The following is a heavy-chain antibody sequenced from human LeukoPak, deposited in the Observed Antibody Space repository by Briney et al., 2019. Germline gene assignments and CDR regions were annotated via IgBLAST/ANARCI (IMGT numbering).Heavy chain of an antibody. CDR3: ANDGKYSSGWYKYYYGMDV. J-gene: IGHJ6*02. CDR2: ISGSGGST. Sequence: GGSLRLSRAASGFTFSSYAMSWVRQAPGKGLEWVSAISGSGGSTYYADSVKGRFTISRDNSKNTLYLQMNSLRAEDTAVYYCANDGKYSSGWYKYYYGMDVWGQGTTVTVSS. D-gene: IGHD6-19*01. CDR1: GFTFSSYA. V-gene: IGHV3-23*01.